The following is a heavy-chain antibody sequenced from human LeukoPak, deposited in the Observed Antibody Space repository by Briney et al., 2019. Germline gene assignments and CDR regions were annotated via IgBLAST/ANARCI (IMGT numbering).Heavy chain of an antibody. V-gene: IGHV4-59*01. CDR2: IYYSGST. CDR3: AREGVTAVFDY. D-gene: IGHD2-21*02. Sequence: SETLSLTCTVSGGSISSYYWSWIRQPPGKGLEWIGYIYYSGSTNYNPSLKSRVTISVDTSKNQFSLKLSSVTAADTAVYYCAREGVTAVFDYGGQGTLVTVSS. CDR1: GGSISSYY. J-gene: IGHJ4*02.